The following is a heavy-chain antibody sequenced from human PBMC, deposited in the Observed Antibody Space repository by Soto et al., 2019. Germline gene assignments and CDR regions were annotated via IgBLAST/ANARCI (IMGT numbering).Heavy chain of an antibody. CDR3: AKVVGDGNDIYDF. V-gene: IGHV3-23*01. CDR2: ISGNGGST. D-gene: IGHD3-9*01. Sequence: EVQLLESGGGLVQPGGSLRLSCAASGFTFSSCAMGWVRQAPGKGLEWVSGISGNGGSTYYADSVKGRFTISRDTSKNTLYLQMDSLGAEDTAIYYCAKVVGDGNDIYDFWGQGTLVTVSS. J-gene: IGHJ4*02. CDR1: GFTFSSCA.